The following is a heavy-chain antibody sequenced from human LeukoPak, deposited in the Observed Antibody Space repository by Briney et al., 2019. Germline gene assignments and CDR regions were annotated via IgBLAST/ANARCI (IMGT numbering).Heavy chain of an antibody. J-gene: IGHJ4*02. Sequence: GTSVKVSCKASGFTFTSSAMHWVRQARGQRLEWIGWIVVGSGNTNYAQKFQERVTITRDMSTSTAYMELSSLRSEDTAVYYCGAEPDSRGWYGGGDYWGQGTLVTVSS. D-gene: IGHD6-19*01. CDR3: GAEPDSRGWYGGGDY. CDR2: IVVGSGNT. CDR1: GFTFTSSA. V-gene: IGHV1-58*02.